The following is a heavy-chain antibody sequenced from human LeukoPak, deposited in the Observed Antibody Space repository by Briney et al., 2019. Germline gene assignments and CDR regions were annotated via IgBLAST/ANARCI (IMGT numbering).Heavy chain of an antibody. J-gene: IGHJ1*01. D-gene: IGHD1-26*01. CDR2: ISYDGSNK. CDR1: GFTFSSYA. CDR3: ARDGASGSYYVGYFQH. V-gene: IGHV3-30-3*01. Sequence: GGSLRLSCAASGFTFSSYAMHWVRQAPGKGLEWVAVISYDGSNKYYADSVKGRFTISRDNSKNTLYLQMNSLRAEDTAVYYCARDGASGSYYVGYFQHWGQGTLVTVSS.